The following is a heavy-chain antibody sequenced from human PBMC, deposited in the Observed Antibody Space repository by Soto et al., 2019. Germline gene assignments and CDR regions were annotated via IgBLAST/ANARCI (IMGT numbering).Heavy chain of an antibody. D-gene: IGHD2-8*01. CDR2: IFYGGST. V-gene: IGHV4-59*13. CDR3: ARDGYCTNGVCYGGGGPFDY. J-gene: IGHJ4*02. Sequence: SETLCLTCTVSCGSIGTYYWNWIRQSPGKGLEWIGYIFYGGSTNYNPSLKSRLTLSVDTSKNQVSLKLSSVTAADTAVYYCARDGYCTNGVCYGGGGPFDYWGQGTLVTVSS. CDR1: CGSIGTYY.